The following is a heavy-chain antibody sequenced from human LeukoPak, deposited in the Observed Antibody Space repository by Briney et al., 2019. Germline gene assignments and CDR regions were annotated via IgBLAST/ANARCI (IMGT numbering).Heavy chain of an antibody. V-gene: IGHV3-23*01. CDR3: AIMHGYYDGSGYWVQ. CDR2: ITTSGGST. CDR1: GFTFSSYA. J-gene: IGHJ4*02. D-gene: IGHD3-22*01. Sequence: PGGSLRLSCAASGFTFSSYAMCWVRQAPGKGLEWVSFITTSGGSTSYADSVKGRFTISRDNPRNTLYMQMNSLGDEDAAVYYCAIMHGYYDGSGYWVQWGQGTLVTVSS.